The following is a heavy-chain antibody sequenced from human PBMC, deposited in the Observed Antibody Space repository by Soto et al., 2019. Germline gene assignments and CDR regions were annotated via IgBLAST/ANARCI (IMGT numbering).Heavy chain of an antibody. J-gene: IGHJ4*02. CDR2: ISYSGST. CDR1: GGSIFSSDYY. Sequence: SETLSLTCIVSGGSIFSSDYYWGWIRQAPGKGLEWIGSISYSGSTLHNPSLRSRVIISVYTPKSQLSLKLNSVTATATAVYFGPHVXLRIKLRLVITPNTPVYFCERLVVGATSGSVGCDDGGQGT. CDR3: PHVXLRIKLRLVITPNTPVYFCERLVVGATSGSVGCDD. D-gene: IGHD1-26*01. V-gene: IGHV4-39*01.